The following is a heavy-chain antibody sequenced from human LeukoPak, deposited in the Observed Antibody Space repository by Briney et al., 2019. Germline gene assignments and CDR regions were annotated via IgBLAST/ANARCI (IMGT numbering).Heavy chain of an antibody. J-gene: IGHJ6*03. CDR2: IYYNGST. D-gene: IGHD3-10*01. V-gene: IGHV4-39*01. CDR3: ARHKMVRGIGYYYYMDV. CDR1: GGSISSSSYY. Sequence: SETLSLTCTVSGGSISSSSYYWGWIRQPPGTGLEWIGSIYYNGSTYYNPSLKSRVIISVDTSKNQFSLKLSSVTAADTDYCARHKMVRGIGYYYYMDVWGKGTTVTISS.